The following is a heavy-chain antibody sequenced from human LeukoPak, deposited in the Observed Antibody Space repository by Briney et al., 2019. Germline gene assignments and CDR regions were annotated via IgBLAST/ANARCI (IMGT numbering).Heavy chain of an antibody. Sequence: GGSLRLSCAASGFTLSSYWMSWVRQAPGKVLEWVANIKEDGSEKYYVDSVKGRFTISRDNDQNSVYLHMNSLTAEDTALYYCARGWVAGVPFDAFDIWGQGTMVSVSS. CDR3: ARGWVAGVPFDAFDI. D-gene: IGHD3-10*01. J-gene: IGHJ3*02. V-gene: IGHV3-7*03. CDR1: GFTLSSYW. CDR2: IKEDGSEK.